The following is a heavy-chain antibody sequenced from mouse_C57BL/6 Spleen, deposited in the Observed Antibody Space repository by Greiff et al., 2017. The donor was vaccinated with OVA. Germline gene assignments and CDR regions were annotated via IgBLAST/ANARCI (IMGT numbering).Heavy chain of an antibody. CDR2: INPSNGGT. D-gene: IGHD2-3*01. Sequence: QVQLQQPGPELVKPGASVKLSCKASGYTFTSYWMHWVKQRPGQGLEWIGNINPSNGGTNYNEKFKSKATLTVDKSSSTAYMQLSSLTSEDSAVYYCAREGVYDGFFAYWGQGTLVTVSA. V-gene: IGHV1-53*01. CDR3: AREGVYDGFFAY. CDR1: GYTFTSYW. J-gene: IGHJ3*01.